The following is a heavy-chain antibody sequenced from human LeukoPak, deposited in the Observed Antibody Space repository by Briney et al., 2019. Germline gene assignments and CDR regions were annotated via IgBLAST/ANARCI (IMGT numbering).Heavy chain of an antibody. D-gene: IGHD4/OR15-4a*01. V-gene: IGHV3-30*02. CDR1: GFTLSSRG. Sequence: PGGSLRLSCAASGFTLSSRGMHWARQAPGKGLEWVAFIPYDGSHKSSADSVKGRFTISRDNSKNTLYLQVSSLRAEDTAVYYCVKDRSTDYAFDYWGQGTLVTVSS. J-gene: IGHJ4*02. CDR3: VKDRSTDYAFDY. CDR2: IPYDGSHK.